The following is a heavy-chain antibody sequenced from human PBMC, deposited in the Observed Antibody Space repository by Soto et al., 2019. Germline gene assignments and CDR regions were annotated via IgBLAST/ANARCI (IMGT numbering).Heavy chain of an antibody. CDR1: GGSISSGGYY. D-gene: IGHD5-18*01. Sequence: PSETLSLTCTVSGGSISSGGYYWSWIRQHPGKGLEWIGYIYHSGSTYYNPPLKSRVTISADTSKNQFSLQLSSVTAADTAVYYCARSSDTAMGDFDYWGQGILVT. CDR3: ARSSDTAMGDFDY. V-gene: IGHV4-31*03. J-gene: IGHJ4*02. CDR2: IYHSGST.